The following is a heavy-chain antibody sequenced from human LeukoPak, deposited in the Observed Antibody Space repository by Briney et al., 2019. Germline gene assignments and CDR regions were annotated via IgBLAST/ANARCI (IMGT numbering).Heavy chain of an antibody. D-gene: IGHD5-18*01. CDR3: ARAPRGTMAPIQLWPSDKYYFDY. CDR1: GYTFTSYY. V-gene: IGHV1-2*06. J-gene: IGHJ4*02. CDR2: INPNSGGT. Sequence: GASVKVSCKASGYTFTSYYMHWVRQAPGQGLEWMRRINPNSGGTNYAQKFQGRVTMTRDTSISTAYMEPSRLRSDDTAVYYCARAPRGTMAPIQLWPSDKYYFDYWGQGTLVTVSS.